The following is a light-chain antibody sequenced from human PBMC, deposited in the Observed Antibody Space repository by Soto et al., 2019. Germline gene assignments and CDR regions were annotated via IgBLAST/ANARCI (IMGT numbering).Light chain of an antibody. J-gene: IGKJ4*01. CDR2: DAS. Sequence: EIVLTQSPATLSLSPGERATLSCRASRSVSSYLAWYQQKPGQAPRLLIYDASNRATGIPARFSGSGSGTYFTLTISSLEPEDFAVYYCQQRSNWPPLTFGGGTKVEIK. CDR3: QQRSNWPPLT. CDR1: RSVSSY. V-gene: IGKV3-11*01.